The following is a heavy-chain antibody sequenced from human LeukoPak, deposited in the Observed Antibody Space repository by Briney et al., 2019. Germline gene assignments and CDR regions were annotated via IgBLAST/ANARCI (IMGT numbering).Heavy chain of an antibody. CDR3: ASNIAVAGIGPN. J-gene: IGHJ4*02. D-gene: IGHD6-19*01. CDR1: GFTFSSYS. V-gene: IGHV4-34*01. Sequence: GSLRLSCAASGFTFSSYSMNWVRQPPGKGLEWIGEINHSGSTNYNPSLKSRVTISVDTSKNQFSLKLSSVTAADTAVYYCASNIAVAGIGPNWGQGTLVTVSS. CDR2: INHSGST.